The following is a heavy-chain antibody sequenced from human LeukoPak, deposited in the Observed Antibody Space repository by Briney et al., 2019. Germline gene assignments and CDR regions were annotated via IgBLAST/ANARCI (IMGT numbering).Heavy chain of an antibody. J-gene: IGHJ4*02. CDR3: TTVLWEYQLLSGQADY. V-gene: IGHV3-15*01. Sequence: GGSLRLSCAASGFTFSNAWMSWVRQAPGKGLEWVGRIKSNTDGGTTDYAAPVKGRFTISRDDSKNTLYLQMNSLKTEDTAVYYCTTVLWEYQLLSGQADYWGQGTLVTVSS. D-gene: IGHD2-2*01. CDR1: GFTFSNAW. CDR2: IKSNTDGGTT.